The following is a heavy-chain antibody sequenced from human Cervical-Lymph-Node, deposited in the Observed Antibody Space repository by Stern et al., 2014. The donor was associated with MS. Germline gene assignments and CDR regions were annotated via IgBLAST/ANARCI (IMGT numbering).Heavy chain of an antibody. D-gene: IGHD2-21*01. CDR1: GYNFINYW. CDR2: IYPGASDI. J-gene: IGHJ4*02. CDR3: ARWSVACDY. Sequence: EVQLVQSGAELKKPGESLKISCKTSGYNFINYWVAWVRQVSGQGLELIGIIYPGASDIRYSPSFQGHVTMSVDKSNTTAYLQWKSLKASDTAVYYCARWSVACDYWGQGALITVSS. V-gene: IGHV5-51*03.